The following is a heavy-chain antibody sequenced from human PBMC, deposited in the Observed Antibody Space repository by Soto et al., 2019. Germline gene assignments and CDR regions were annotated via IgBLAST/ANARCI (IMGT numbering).Heavy chain of an antibody. D-gene: IGHD6-19*01. Sequence: QVQLQESGPGLVKPSQTLSLTCTVSGGSISSGGYYWSWIRQHPGKGLEWIGYIYYSGSTYYNPSLKSPVTISVDTSKNQFSLKLGSVTAADTAVYSCASGYSSGWYSRYYYYGMDVWGQGTTVTVSS. CDR3: ASGYSSGWYSRYYYYGMDV. CDR1: GGSISSGGYY. V-gene: IGHV4-31*01. J-gene: IGHJ6*02. CDR2: IYYSGST.